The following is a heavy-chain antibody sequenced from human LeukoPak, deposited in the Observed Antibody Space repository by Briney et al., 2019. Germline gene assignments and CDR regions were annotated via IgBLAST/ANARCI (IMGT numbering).Heavy chain of an antibody. CDR2: ISNNGGST. V-gene: IGHV3-64*02. CDR1: GFTFSNYA. CDR3: AKERERWLQLGENYFDY. D-gene: IGHD5-24*01. J-gene: IGHJ4*02. Sequence: GGSLRLSCAASGFTFSNYAMHWVRQAPGKGLEYVSAISNNGGSTYYADSVKGRFTISRDNSKNTLYLQMNSLRAEDTAVYYCAKERERWLQLGENYFDYWGQGTLVTVSS.